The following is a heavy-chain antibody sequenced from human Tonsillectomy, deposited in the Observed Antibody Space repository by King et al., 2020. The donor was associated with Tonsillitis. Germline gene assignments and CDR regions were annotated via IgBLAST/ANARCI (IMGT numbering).Heavy chain of an antibody. V-gene: IGHV3-30*18. D-gene: IGHD4-17*01. Sequence: QLVQSGGGVVQPGRSLRLSCAASGFTFSSYGMHWVRQAPGKGLEWVAVISYDGSNKYYADSVKGRFTISRDNSKNTLYLQMNSLRAEDTAVYYCAKDWTPNSTWDYYGMDANSPWDYYGMDVWGQGTTVTVSS. CDR3: AKDWTPNSTWDYYGMDANSPWDYYGMDV. CDR1: GFTFSSYG. CDR2: ISYDGSNK. J-gene: IGHJ6*02.